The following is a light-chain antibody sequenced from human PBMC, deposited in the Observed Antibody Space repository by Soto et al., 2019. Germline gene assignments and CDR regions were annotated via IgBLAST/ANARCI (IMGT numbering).Light chain of an antibody. V-gene: IGKV1-33*01. CDR3: QQYDNLPPIT. CDR2: DAS. CDR1: QDISNY. Sequence: DIQMTQSPSSLSASVGDRVTITCQASQDISNYLNWYQQKPGKAPKLLIYDASNLETGVPSRFSGSGSGTYFTFTISSLQPEDIATYYYQQYDNLPPITFGQGTRLEIK. J-gene: IGKJ5*01.